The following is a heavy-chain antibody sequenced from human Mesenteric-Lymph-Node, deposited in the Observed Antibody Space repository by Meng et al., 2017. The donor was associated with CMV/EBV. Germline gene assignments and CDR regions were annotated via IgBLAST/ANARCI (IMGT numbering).Heavy chain of an antibody. CDR1: GYSFTNYY. CDR3: AKAPRGVATIYYYGMDV. D-gene: IGHD5-24*01. J-gene: IGHJ6*02. Sequence: ASVKVSCKASGYSFTNYYLHWVRQAPGQGLEWMGTTNPTGGNTNYAQKFQGRVTMTRDTSTSTVYMELSSLRSEDTAVYYCAKAPRGVATIYYYGMDVWGQGTTVTVSS. CDR2: TNPTGGNT. V-gene: IGHV1-46*01.